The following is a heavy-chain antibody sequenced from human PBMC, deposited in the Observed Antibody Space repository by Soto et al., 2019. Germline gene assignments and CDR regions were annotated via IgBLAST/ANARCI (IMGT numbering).Heavy chain of an antibody. CDR3: ARHPKKTGDFDYYYVMDG. Sequence: SETLSLTCSVFGGSMSPYYWSWIRQSPGKGLEWIANIYYRGNTNYNSSLESRVTISIDTSKNQFSLKLNSLTAADTAVYYCARHPKKTGDFDYYYVMDGRGQRTTVTVSS. CDR1: GGSMSPYY. CDR2: IYYRGNT. J-gene: IGHJ6*02. D-gene: IGHD7-27*01. V-gene: IGHV4-59*08.